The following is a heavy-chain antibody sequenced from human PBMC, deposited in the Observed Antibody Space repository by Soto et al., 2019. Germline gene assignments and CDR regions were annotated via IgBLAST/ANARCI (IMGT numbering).Heavy chain of an antibody. V-gene: IGHV4-59*08. D-gene: IGHD4-17*01. Sequence: VTTSETLSLTCTVSGGFISSYYWSWIRQPPGKGLEWIGYIYYSGSTNYNPSLKSRVTMSVDTSKNQFSLKLSSVTAADTAVYYCARGLSVTVTTPSYYFDYWGQGSLVTVSS. CDR2: IYYSGST. CDR3: ARGLSVTVTTPSYYFDY. CDR1: GGFISSYY. J-gene: IGHJ4*02.